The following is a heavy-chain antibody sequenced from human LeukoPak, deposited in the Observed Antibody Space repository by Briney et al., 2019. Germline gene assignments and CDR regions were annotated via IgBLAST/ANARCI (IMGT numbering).Heavy chain of an antibody. D-gene: IGHD2-2*01. CDR2: ISVSGGST. Sequence: GGSLRLSCAASGFSFSTYWMSWVRQAPGKGLEWVSSISVSGGSTFYADSVKGRFTISRDNSKNTLYLQMSTLRAGDTAVYYCTKDPTGCSSTNCHTWFDPWGQGTLVTVSS. J-gene: IGHJ5*02. CDR3: TKDPTGCSSTNCHTWFDP. CDR1: GFSFSTYW. V-gene: IGHV3-23*01.